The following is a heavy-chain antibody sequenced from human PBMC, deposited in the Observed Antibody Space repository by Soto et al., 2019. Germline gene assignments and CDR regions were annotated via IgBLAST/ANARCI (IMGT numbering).Heavy chain of an antibody. V-gene: IGHV3-74*01. CDR2: INSNGRTK. Sequence: PGGSLRLSCAASGFTFSDYWMHWVRQAPGKGLVWVSRINSNGRTKNYADSVKGRFTISRDNAKNTVYLQMNSLRAEDTAVYYCARDSSGSYYSFDYWGQGTLVTVSS. CDR1: GFTFSDYW. D-gene: IGHD1-26*01. J-gene: IGHJ4*02. CDR3: ARDSSGSYYSFDY.